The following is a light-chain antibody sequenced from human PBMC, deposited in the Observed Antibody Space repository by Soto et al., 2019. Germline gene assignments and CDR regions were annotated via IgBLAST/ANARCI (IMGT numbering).Light chain of an antibody. Sequence: IVLTQSPDTLSLSPGQRATLSCRASQTVSRRYLAWYQQKPGQAPLLLIYDVSERASDIPDRFSGSGSGTDFSLTINRLVPEDAAVYYCQYQGSFGGGTKVEIK. CDR1: QTVSRRY. CDR2: DVS. J-gene: IGKJ4*01. CDR3: QYQGS. V-gene: IGKV3-20*01.